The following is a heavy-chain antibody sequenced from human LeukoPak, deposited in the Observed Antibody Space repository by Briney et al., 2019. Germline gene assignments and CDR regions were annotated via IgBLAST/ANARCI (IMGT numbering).Heavy chain of an antibody. CDR2: IGSSGSTI. D-gene: IGHD4-23*01. V-gene: IGHV3-48*03. J-gene: IGHJ3*02. Sequence: GGSLRLSCEASGFTFSTYEMNWVRQTPGKGLEWVSCIGSSGSTIYYADSVKGRFTISRDNGKNSLYLHMNSLRAEDTAVYYCARDDGGNFNDAFDIWGQGTMVTVSS. CDR3: ARDDGGNFNDAFDI. CDR1: GFTFSTYE.